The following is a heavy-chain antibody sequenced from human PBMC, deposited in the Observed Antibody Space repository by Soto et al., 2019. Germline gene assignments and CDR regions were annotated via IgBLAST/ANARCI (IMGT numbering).Heavy chain of an antibody. D-gene: IGHD4-17*01. CDR1: GFTFSNYW. CDR3: ARNRDYAFDY. J-gene: IGHJ4*02. CDR2: IKQDGSDK. Sequence: GGSLRLSCAASGFTFSNYWMSWVRQAPGKGLEWVAIIKQDGSDKYYADSVKGRFTISRDNAKNSLYLQMNSLRTEDAAVYYCARNRDYAFDYWGRGTLVTVSS. V-gene: IGHV3-7*01.